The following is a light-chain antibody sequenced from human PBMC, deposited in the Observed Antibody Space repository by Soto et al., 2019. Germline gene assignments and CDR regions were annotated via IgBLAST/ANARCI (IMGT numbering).Light chain of an antibody. CDR3: QQRNNWPLT. CDR1: QSISSW. V-gene: IGKV1-5*01. CDR2: DTF. J-gene: IGKJ4*02. Sequence: DIPMTQSPSNLYASVGEKVSISCRASQSISSWLAWYQQKPGKAPKLLMFDTFSLESGVPSRFSGSGSGTDFTLTISSLEPEDFAVYYCQQRNNWPLTFGGGTKVDI.